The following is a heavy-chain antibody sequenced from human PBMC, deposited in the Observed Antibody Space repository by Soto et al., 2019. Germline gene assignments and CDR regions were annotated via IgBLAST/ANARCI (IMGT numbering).Heavy chain of an antibody. CDR1: GFTFSSYA. J-gene: IGHJ4*02. CDR2: ISYDGSNK. D-gene: IGHD3-22*01. Sequence: GGSLRLSCAASGFTFSSYAMHWVRQAPGKGLEWVAVISYDGSNKYYADSVKGRFTISRDNSKNTLYLQMNSLRAEDTAVYYCASPDSSGDYVPFDYWGQGTLVTVSS. CDR3: ASPDSSGDYVPFDY. V-gene: IGHV3-30-3*01.